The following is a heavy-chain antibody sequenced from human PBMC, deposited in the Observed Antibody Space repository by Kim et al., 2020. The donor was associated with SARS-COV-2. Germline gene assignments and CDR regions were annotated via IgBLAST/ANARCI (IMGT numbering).Heavy chain of an antibody. V-gene: IGHV4-59*08. J-gene: IGHJ6*02. D-gene: IGHD3-22*01. CDR3: ARRSGSVYYYYGMDV. Sequence: PSLKSRVTISVDTSKSQFALELSSVPAADTAVYYCARRSGSVYYYYGMDVWGQGTTVTVSS.